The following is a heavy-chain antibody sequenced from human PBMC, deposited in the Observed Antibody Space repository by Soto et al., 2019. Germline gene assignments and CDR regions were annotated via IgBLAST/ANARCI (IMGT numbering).Heavy chain of an antibody. CDR3: ARGGGPYVWFNEF. D-gene: IGHD3-16*01. CDR2: IIPVFGTT. J-gene: IGHJ4*02. Sequence: QVQLVQSGAEVKKPGSSVKVSCKDSGGLFSSFAISWVRQAPGQGLEWMGGIIPVFGTTNYAQKFQGRVTITADESTNTAYMELSSLTSDDTAMYYCARGGGPYVWFNEFWGQGTQVTVSS. V-gene: IGHV1-69*01. CDR1: GGLFSSFA.